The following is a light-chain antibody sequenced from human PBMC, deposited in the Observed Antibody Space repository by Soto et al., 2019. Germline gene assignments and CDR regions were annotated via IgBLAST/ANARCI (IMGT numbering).Light chain of an antibody. J-gene: IGKJ1*01. CDR2: DAS. V-gene: IGKV1-5*01. CDR3: QQYRSFPWT. CDR1: QSIDNW. Sequence: IPMTQSPSTLSASVGDRVTITCRASQSIDNWLAWYQQKPGRAPNLLIYDASNLETGVPSRFSGSASGTEFTLTIGSLKPDDFATYYCQQYRSFPWTFGQGTKVDVK.